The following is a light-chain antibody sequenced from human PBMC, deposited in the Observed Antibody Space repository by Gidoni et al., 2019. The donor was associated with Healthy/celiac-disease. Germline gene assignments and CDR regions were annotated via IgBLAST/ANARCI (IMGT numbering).Light chain of an antibody. CDR1: QSVSSN. J-gene: IGKJ1*01. Sequence: EIVMTQSPATLSVSPGERATLPCRASQSVSSNLAWNQQKPGQDPRLLIYGASTRATGIPARFSGSGSRTEFTLTISSLQSEDFAVYYCRQYNNWPRTFGQGTKVEIK. CDR3: RQYNNWPRT. CDR2: GAS. V-gene: IGKV3-15*01.